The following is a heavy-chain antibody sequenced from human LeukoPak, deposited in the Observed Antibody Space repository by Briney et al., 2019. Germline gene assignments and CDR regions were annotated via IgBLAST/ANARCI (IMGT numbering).Heavy chain of an antibody. J-gene: IGHJ4*02. CDR1: GFTFSNHG. D-gene: IGHD3-10*01. V-gene: IGHV3-23*01. CDR3: ARVSGVY. CDR2: VSPPGGGT. Sequence: GGSLRLSCAASGFTFSNHGMNWVRQAPGKGLEWLSGVSPPGGGTYYADSVKGRFTISRDDSKNTLSLQMNSLRVEDTAVYHCARVSGVYWGQGTLVTVSS.